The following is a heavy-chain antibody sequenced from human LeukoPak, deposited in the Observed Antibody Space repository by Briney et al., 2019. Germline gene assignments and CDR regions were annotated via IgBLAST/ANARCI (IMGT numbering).Heavy chain of an antibody. Sequence: SGTLSLTCAVSGGSFSGYYWSWIRQPPGKGLEWIGEINHSGSTNYNPSLKSRVTISVDTSKNQFSLKLSSVTAADTAVYYCARGRTIYGSGSRWFDPWGQGTLVTVSS. CDR1: GGSFSGYY. CDR2: INHSGST. J-gene: IGHJ5*02. V-gene: IGHV4-34*01. D-gene: IGHD3-10*01. CDR3: ARGRTIYGSGSRWFDP.